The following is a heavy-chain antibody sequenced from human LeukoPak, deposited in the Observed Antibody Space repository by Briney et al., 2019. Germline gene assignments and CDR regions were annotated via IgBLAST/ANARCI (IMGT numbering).Heavy chain of an antibody. CDR3: ARVDTAMVTGDYYYYYGMDV. Sequence: SETLSLTCTVSGGSISSGDYYWSWIRQPPGKGLEWIGEINHSGSTNYNPSLKSRVTISVDTSKNQFSLKLSSVTAADTAVYYCARVDTAMVTGDYYYYYGMDVWGQGTTVTVSS. CDR2: INHSGST. CDR1: GGSISSGDYY. D-gene: IGHD5-18*01. J-gene: IGHJ6*02. V-gene: IGHV4-39*07.